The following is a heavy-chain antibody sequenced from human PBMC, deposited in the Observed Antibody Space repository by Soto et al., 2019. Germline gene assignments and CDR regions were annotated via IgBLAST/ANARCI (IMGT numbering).Heavy chain of an antibody. CDR1: GSTYLDYA. CDR2: ISATGGST. CDR3: AKVRLAGNFDY. J-gene: IGHJ4*02. V-gene: IGHV3-23*01. Sequence: VGSLSLSCAAFGSTYLDYAMNWVRQAPGKGLEWVGTISATGGSTYYADSVKGRFTISRDNSKNTLYLQMNGLRVEDTAVYYSAKVRLAGNFDYWGQGTQVTVSS.